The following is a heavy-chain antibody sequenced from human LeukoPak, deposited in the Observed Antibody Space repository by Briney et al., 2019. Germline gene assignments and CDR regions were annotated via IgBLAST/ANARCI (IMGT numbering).Heavy chain of an antibody. D-gene: IGHD2-15*01. CDR2: IYHSGST. V-gene: IGHV4-30-2*01. J-gene: IGHJ4*02. Sequence: SQTLSLTCAVSGGSISSGGYSWSWIRQPPGKGLEWIGYIYHSGSTYYNPSLKSRVTISVDRSKNQFSLKLSSVTAADTAVYYCARIRCSGGSCYSSADYWGQGTLVTVSS. CDR1: GGSISSGGYS. CDR3: ARIRCSGGSCYSSADY.